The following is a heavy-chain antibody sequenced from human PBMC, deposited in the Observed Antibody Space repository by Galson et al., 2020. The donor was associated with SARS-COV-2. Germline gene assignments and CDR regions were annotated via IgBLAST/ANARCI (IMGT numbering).Heavy chain of an antibody. J-gene: IGHJ4*02. Sequence: GGSLRLSCVASGFSSSTYAMHWARQAPGKELEWVPAISHDGNNKKTAESVEGRFTISRDNSKNTLDLQMNSLRVEDTAVYYCAKEDSEFWSGSMDYWGQGTLGTVSS. CDR1: GFSSSTYA. CDR2: ISHDGNNK. D-gene: IGHD3-3*01. CDR3: AKEDSEFWSGSMDY. V-gene: IGHV3-30*18.